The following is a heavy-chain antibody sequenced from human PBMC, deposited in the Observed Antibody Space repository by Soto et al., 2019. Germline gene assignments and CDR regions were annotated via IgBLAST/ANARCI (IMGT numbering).Heavy chain of an antibody. Sequence: SVKVSCKASGGTFSSYAISWVRQAPGQGLEWMGGIIPIFGTANYAQKFQGRVTITADESTSTAYMELSSLRSEDTAVYYCARGGRRSGSYADAFDIWGQGTMVTVSS. J-gene: IGHJ3*02. CDR2: IIPIFGTA. D-gene: IGHD1-26*01. CDR3: ARGGRRSGSYADAFDI. CDR1: GGTFSSYA. V-gene: IGHV1-69*13.